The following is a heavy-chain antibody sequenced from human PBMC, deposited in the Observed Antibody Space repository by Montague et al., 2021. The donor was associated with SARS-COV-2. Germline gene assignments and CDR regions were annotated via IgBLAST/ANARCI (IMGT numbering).Heavy chain of an antibody. Sequence: ISGDSVSSNIATWNWIRQSPSRGLEWLGRTYYRSKWYNDYAESVKSRITIDPDTSKHQFSLHLNSVTPEDTAVYYCVRIPVGSKYYFDFWGQGTLVTVSS. J-gene: IGHJ4*02. V-gene: IGHV6-1*01. D-gene: IGHD2-2*01. CDR1: GDSVSSNIAT. CDR3: VRIPVGSKYYFDF. CDR2: TYYRSKWYN.